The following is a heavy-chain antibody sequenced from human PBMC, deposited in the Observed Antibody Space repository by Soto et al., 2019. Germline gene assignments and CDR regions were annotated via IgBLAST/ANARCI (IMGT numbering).Heavy chain of an antibody. D-gene: IGHD3-22*01. CDR3: ARGGDYYDSSGYSPEIFDY. J-gene: IGHJ4*02. Sequence: PSETLSLTCTVSGGSISSYYWSWIRQPPGKGLEWIGYIYYSGSTYYNPSLKSRVTISVDTSKNQFSLKLSSVTAADTAVYYCARGGDYYDSSGYSPEIFDYWGQGTLVTVSS. CDR2: IYYSGST. V-gene: IGHV4-59*08. CDR1: GGSISSYY.